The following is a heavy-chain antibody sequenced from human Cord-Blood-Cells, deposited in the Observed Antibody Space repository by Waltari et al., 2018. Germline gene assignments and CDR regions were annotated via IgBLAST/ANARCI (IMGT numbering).Heavy chain of an antibody. CDR1: GGSFSGYY. CDR3: ARGGGIAAAGEDNWYFDL. CDR2: INHSGST. V-gene: IGHV4-34*01. J-gene: IGHJ2*01. D-gene: IGHD6-13*01. Sequence: QVQLQQWGAGLLKPSETLSLTCAVYGGSFSGYYCSWIRQPPGKGLEWIGEINHSGSTNYNPSLKSRVTISVDTSKNQFSLKLSSVTAADTAVYYCARGGGIAAAGEDNWYFDLWGRGTLVTVSS.